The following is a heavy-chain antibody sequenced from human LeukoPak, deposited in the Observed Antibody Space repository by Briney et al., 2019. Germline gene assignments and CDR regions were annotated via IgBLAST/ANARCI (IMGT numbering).Heavy chain of an antibody. CDR1: GFTFTGYA. CDR2: VSSNGGST. V-gene: IGHV3-64D*09. D-gene: IGHD2-15*01. CDR3: VKGAVAATRVWFDP. J-gene: IGHJ5*02. Sequence: SGGSLRLFCSASGFTFTGYAMHWVRQAPGKGLEYVSGVSSNGGSTYYGGSVKGRFTISRDYSKNTLYLQMSSLRAEDAAVYYCVKGAVAATRVWFDPWGQGTLVTVSS.